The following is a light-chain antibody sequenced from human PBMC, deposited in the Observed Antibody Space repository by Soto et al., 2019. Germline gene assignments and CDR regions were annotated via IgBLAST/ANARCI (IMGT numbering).Light chain of an antibody. J-gene: IGLJ2*01. CDR1: SSNLGSNT. Sequence: QHVLTQPPSASGTPGQRVTVSCSGSSSNLGSNTVNWYQQIPGAAPKLLIYTNNQRPSGVPDRFSGSKSGTSASLAISGLQSADEADFYCSAWDDSLNAVVFGGGTKVTVL. CDR3: SAWDDSLNAVV. CDR2: TNN. V-gene: IGLV1-44*01.